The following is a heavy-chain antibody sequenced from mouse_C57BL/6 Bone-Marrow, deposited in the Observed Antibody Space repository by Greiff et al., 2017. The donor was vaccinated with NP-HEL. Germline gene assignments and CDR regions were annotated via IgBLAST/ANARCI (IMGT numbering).Heavy chain of an antibody. V-gene: IGHV1-80*01. D-gene: IGHD2-1*01. CDR1: GYAFSSYW. CDR3: ADLYYPTWYFDV. Sequence: QVQLQQSGAELVKPGASVKISCKASGYAFSSYWMNWVKQRPGKGLEWIGQIYPGDGDTNYNGKFKGKATLTADKSSSTAYMQLSSLTSEDSAVYFCADLYYPTWYFDVWGTGTTVTVSS. CDR2: IYPGDGDT. J-gene: IGHJ1*03.